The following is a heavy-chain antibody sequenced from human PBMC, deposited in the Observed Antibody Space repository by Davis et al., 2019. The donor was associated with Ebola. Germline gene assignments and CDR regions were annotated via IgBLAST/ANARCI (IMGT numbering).Heavy chain of an antibody. J-gene: IGHJ6*04. D-gene: IGHD5-12*01. V-gene: IGHV6-1*01. CDR3: ARGWLRTGMDV. CDR2: TYYSSKWYH. Sequence: HPQTPSLTCSISGDSRPTNSAAWNCIRQSPSRGLEWLGRTYYSSKWYHDYATSVKSRITINLDTSKNQFSLQLNSVTPEDTAVYYCARGWLRTGMDVWGKGTTVTVSS. CDR1: GDSRPTNSAA.